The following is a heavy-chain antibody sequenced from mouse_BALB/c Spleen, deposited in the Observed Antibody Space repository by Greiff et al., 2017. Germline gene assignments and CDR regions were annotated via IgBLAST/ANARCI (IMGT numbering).Heavy chain of an antibody. CDR3: ARDRDYDEAWFAY. CDR2: ISSGGSYT. CDR1: GFTFSSYA. J-gene: IGHJ3*01. V-gene: IGHV5-9-4*01. Sequence: EVKLMESGGGLVKPGGSLKLSCAASGFTFSSYAMSWVRQSPEKRLEWVAEISSGGSYTYYPDTVTGRFTISRDNAKNTLYLEMSSLRSEDTAMYYCARDRDYDEAWFAYWGQGTLVTVSA. D-gene: IGHD2-4*01.